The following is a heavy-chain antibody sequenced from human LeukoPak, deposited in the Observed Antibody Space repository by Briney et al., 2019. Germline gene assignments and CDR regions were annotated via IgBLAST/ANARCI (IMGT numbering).Heavy chain of an antibody. V-gene: IGHV1-18*01. D-gene: IGHD6-19*01. Sequence: GASVKVSCKASGYTFTSYGISWVRQAPGQGLEWMGWISAYNGNTNYAQKLQGRVTMTTDTSTSTAYMELRSLRSDDTAVYYCARAPGRWLVREPPDYWGQGTLVTVSS. CDR1: GYTFTSYG. CDR3: ARAPGRWLVREPPDY. CDR2: ISAYNGNT. J-gene: IGHJ4*02.